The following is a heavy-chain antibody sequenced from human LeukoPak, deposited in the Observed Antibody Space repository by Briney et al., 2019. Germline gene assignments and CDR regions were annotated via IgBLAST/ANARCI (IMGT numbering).Heavy chain of an antibody. CDR1: GFTFDDYA. Sequence: GGSLRLSCAASGFTFDDYAMHWVRQAPGKGLEWASGISWNSGSIGYADSVKGRFTISRDNAKNSLYLQMNSLRTEDTALYYCAKGGPTYYYYYYMDVWGKGTTVTVSS. CDR2: ISWNSGSI. CDR3: AKGGPTYYYYYYMDV. J-gene: IGHJ6*03. V-gene: IGHV3-9*01.